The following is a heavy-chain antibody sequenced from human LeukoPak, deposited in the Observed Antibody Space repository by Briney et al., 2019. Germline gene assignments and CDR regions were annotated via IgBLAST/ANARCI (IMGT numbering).Heavy chain of an antibody. V-gene: IGHV3-23*01. J-gene: IGHJ4*02. D-gene: IGHD6-19*01. Sequence: GGSLRLSCAASGFTFSSYAMGWVRQAPGKGLEWVSVISYSGDWTNYADSVKDRFTVTRDNSNNMLYLQMNSLRVEDKAVYYCAKDLSSGWAFDYWGQGTLVTVSS. CDR1: GFTFSSYA. CDR2: ISYSGDWT. CDR3: AKDLSSGWAFDY.